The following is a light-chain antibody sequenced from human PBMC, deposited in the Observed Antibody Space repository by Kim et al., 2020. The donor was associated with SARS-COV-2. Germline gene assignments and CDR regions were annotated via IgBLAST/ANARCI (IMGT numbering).Light chain of an antibody. CDR1: QSVSSSY. V-gene: IGKV3-20*01. Sequence: WERATLSCRASQSVSSSYIAWYQQQPGPAPRPLIYGASSRATGIRDRFSGSGSGTGFTFTISRLEPEAFAVYYCQQYGSSPPPWTFGQGTKVDIK. CDR3: QQYGSSPPPWT. J-gene: IGKJ1*01. CDR2: GAS.